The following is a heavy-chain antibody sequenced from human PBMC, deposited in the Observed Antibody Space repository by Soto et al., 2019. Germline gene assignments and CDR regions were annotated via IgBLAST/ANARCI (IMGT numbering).Heavy chain of an antibody. CDR1: GGTFSSYT. J-gene: IGHJ4*02. D-gene: IGHD4-17*01. CDR3: ARDYGDDYGLYFDY. Sequence: GASVKVSCKASGGTFSSYTISWVRQAPGQGLEWMGRIIPILGIANYAQKFQGRVTITADKSTSTAYMELRSLRSDDTAVYYCARDYGDDYGLYFDYWGQGTLVTVSS. V-gene: IGHV1-69*04. CDR2: IIPILGIA.